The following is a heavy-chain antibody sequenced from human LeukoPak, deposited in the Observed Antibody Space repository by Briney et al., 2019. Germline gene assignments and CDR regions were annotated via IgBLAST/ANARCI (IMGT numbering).Heavy chain of an antibody. D-gene: IGHD2-2*01. CDR1: GYSISSGYY. V-gene: IGHV4-38-2*02. J-gene: IGHJ6*03. CDR3: TSCPGPAADCYYYYMDV. CDR2: IYHSGIT. Sequence: PSETLSLTCTVSGYSISSGYYWGWIRQPPGKGLEWIGYIYHSGITYYNSSFKSRVTISVDTSKNQFSLKLSSVTAADTAVYYCTSCPGPAADCYYYYMDVWGKGTTVTVSS.